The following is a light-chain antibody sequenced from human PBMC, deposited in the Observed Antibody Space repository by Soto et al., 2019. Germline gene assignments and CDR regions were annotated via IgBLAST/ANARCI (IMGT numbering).Light chain of an antibody. CDR1: QSVSSN. V-gene: IGKV3-15*01. CDR2: GAF. CDR3: QQRSNWPRLT. Sequence: EIVMTQSPATLSVSPGERATLSCRASQSVSSNLAWYQQKPGQAPRLLIYGAFTRATGIPARFSGSGSGTEFTLTISSLQSEDFAVYYCQQRSNWPRLTFGGGTKVDIK. J-gene: IGKJ4*01.